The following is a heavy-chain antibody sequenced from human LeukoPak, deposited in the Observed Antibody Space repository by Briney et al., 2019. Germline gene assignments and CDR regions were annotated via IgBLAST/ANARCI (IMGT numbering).Heavy chain of an antibody. Sequence: GGSLRLSCAASGFTFSSYAMHWVRQAPGKGLEWVAVISYDGSNKYYADSVKGRFTISRDNSKNTLYLQMNSLRAEDTAVYYCARDTWYGSGSHSVFDYWGQGTLVTVSS. CDR3: ARDTWYGSGSHSVFDY. CDR1: GFTFSSYA. J-gene: IGHJ4*02. CDR2: ISYDGSNK. D-gene: IGHD3-10*01. V-gene: IGHV3-30-3*01.